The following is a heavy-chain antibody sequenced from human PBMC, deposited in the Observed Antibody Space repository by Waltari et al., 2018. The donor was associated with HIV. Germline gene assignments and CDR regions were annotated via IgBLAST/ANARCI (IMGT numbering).Heavy chain of an antibody. CDR1: GFTFSSYW. V-gene: IGHV3-74*01. Sequence: EVQLVESGGGLVQPGGSLRLSCAASGFTFSSYWMHWVRQAPGKGLVWVSRIESDGSSTTYADSVKGRFTISRDNAKNTLYLQMNSLRGEDTAVYFCVRRSKDGYGSGDYWFFDLWGRGTLVTVS. D-gene: IGHD3-10*01. CDR3: VRRSKDGYGSGDYWFFDL. J-gene: IGHJ2*01. CDR2: IESDGSST.